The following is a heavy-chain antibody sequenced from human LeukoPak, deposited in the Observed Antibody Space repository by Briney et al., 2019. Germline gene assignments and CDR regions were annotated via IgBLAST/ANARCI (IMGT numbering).Heavy chain of an antibody. V-gene: IGHV3-48*03. D-gene: IGHD5-18*01. CDR1: GFTFSSHE. CDR3: ARRGIQLCPHDDY. J-gene: IGHJ4*02. Sequence: GGSLRLSCAASGFTFSSHEMNWVRQAPGKGLEWVSYISNSGSTIYYADSVRGRFTISRDNAKNSLYLQMNSLRAEDTAVSYCARRGIQLCPHDDYWGQGTLVTVSS. CDR2: ISNSGSTI.